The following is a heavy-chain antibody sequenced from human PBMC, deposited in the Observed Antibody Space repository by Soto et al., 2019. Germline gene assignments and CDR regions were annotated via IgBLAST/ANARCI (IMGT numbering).Heavy chain of an antibody. V-gene: IGHV1-69*08. CDR2: IIPVPGTA. CDR3: AREGDTSSSFNS. Sequence: QVQLVSSGAEVKKPGSSVKVSCKASGYSFRRYTISWVRQAPGQGLEWLGRIIPVPGTANYAQKFQGRVTITADKSTGTAYLEVSSPTSQDTAVYSRAREGDTSSSFNSWGQGILVTVSP. D-gene: IGHD6-6*01. J-gene: IGHJ4*02. CDR1: GYSFRRYT.